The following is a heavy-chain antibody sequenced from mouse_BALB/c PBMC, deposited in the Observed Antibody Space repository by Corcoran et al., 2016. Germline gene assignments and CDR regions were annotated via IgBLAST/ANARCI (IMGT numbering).Heavy chain of an antibody. CDR3: AREPYAMDY. J-gene: IGHJ4*01. CDR1: GYTFTNFG. Sequence: QIQLVQSGPELKKPGETIKISCKASGYTFTNFGMNLVKQAPGKGLKWMGWINTYTGESTYADEFKGRFAFSLENSASTAYLQINNLKNEDMATYFCAREPYAMDYWGQGTSVTVSS. CDR2: INTYTGES. V-gene: IGHV9-1*02.